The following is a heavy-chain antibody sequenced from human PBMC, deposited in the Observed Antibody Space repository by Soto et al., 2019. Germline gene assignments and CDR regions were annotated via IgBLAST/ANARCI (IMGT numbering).Heavy chain of an antibody. J-gene: IGHJ4*02. CDR3: ARVDGYTYPNDY. V-gene: IGHV3-21*01. CDR1: GFTFSNYG. Sequence: GGSLRLSCAASGFTFSNYGMSWVRQAPGKGLEWVSSITSGSDYIYYADSLRGRFTISRDNAKNSLFLQMNRLRAEDTAVYYCARVDGYTYPNDYWGQGTLVTVSS. CDR2: ITSGSDYI. D-gene: IGHD5-12*01.